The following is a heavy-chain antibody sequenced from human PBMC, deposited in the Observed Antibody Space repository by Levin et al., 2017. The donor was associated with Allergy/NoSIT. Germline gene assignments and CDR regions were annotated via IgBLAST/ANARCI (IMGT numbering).Heavy chain of an antibody. J-gene: IGHJ3*02. CDR2: INSDGSST. CDR1: GFSFSTYW. CDR3: ARNGDSTSFSDAFDI. Sequence: GGSLRLSCAASGFSFSTYWMHWVRQAPGKGLVWVSRINSDGSSTAYADSVRGRFTISRDNAKNTLYLQMNSLRAEDMAVYYCARNGDSTSFSDAFDIWGQGTMVTVSS. V-gene: IGHV3-74*03. D-gene: IGHD6-13*01.